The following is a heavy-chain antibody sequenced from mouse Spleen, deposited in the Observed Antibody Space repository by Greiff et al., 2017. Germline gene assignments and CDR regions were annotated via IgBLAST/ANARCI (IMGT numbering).Heavy chain of an antibody. J-gene: IGHJ2*01. V-gene: IGHV1-76*01. D-gene: IGHD1-1*01. CDR2: IYPGSGNT. CDR1: GYTFTDYY. Sequence: VQLQQSGAELVRPGASVKLSCKASGYTFTDYYINWVKQRPGQGLEWIARIYPGSGNTYYNEKFKGKATLTAEKSSSTAYMQLSSLTSEDSAVYFCARYGVYYDGSLDYWGQGTTLTVSS. CDR3: ARYGVYYDGSLDY.